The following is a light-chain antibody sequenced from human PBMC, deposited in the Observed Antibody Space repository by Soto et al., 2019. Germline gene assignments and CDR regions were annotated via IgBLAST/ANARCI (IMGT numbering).Light chain of an antibody. CDR1: QSVTTNS. J-gene: IGKJ4*01. Sequence: IVLTQSPGTLSSSPGERVTLSCRASQSVTTNSLAWYQQKPGQAPRLLIYGATRRASGITDRFSGSGSGTDFTLTISRLEPEDFAMYYCQQYVTSPLTFGGGTEVYI. V-gene: IGKV3-20*01. CDR3: QQYVTSPLT. CDR2: GAT.